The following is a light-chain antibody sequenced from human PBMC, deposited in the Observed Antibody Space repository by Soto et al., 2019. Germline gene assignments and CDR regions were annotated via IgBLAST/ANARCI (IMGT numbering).Light chain of an antibody. J-gene: IGKJ2*01. V-gene: IGKV1-16*01. CDR1: QGISKY. CDR2: ATS. Sequence: DIQMTPSPSSLAASVGDRATITCRARQGISKYVAWFQQRPGEAPKSLIYATSRLQSGVPSRFSGSGSETDFTLTISSLPPEDFATYYCQQYDSFPRTFGQGTKLEMK. CDR3: QQYDSFPRT.